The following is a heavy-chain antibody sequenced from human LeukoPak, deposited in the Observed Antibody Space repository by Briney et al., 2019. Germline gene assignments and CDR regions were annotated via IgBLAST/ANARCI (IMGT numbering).Heavy chain of an antibody. CDR2: IYYSGST. V-gene: IGHV4-59*08. J-gene: IGHJ4*02. D-gene: IGHD6-13*01. CDR3: ARAELVLGVDY. Sequence: SETLSLTCTVSGGSISSYYWSWIRQPPGKGLEWIGYIYYSGSTNYNPSLKSRVTISVDTSKNQFSLKLSSVTAADTAVYYCARAELVLGVDYWGQGTLVTVSS. CDR1: GGSISSYY.